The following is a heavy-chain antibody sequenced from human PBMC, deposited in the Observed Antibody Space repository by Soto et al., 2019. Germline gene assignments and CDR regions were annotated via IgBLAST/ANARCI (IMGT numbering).Heavy chain of an antibody. CDR1: GGSVSSGSYY. D-gene: IGHD3-16*02. CDR3: ARDMMMITFGGVIVRAFDY. CDR2: IYYSGST. V-gene: IGHV4-61*01. J-gene: IGHJ4*02. Sequence: QVQLQESGPGLVKPSETLSLTCTVSGGSVSSGSYYWSWIRQPPGKGLEWIGYIYYSGSTNYNPASKSRVTISVDTSKNQFSLKLSSVTAADTAVYYCARDMMMITFGGVIVRAFDYWGQGTLVTVSS.